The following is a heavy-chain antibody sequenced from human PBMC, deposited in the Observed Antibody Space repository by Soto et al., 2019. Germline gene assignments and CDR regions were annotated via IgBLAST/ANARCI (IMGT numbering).Heavy chain of an antibody. CDR2: IDPTDSFT. Sequence: PGESLKISCKASGYKFTTFRLNWVRQTPGKGLEWLGRIDPTDSFTNYSPPFEGHVTISVDRSISTAYLQWNSLQASDTAIYYCARPASGGSRDAFDVWGQGTTVTVSS. V-gene: IGHV5-10-1*01. D-gene: IGHD2-15*01. CDR1: GYKFTTFR. CDR3: ARPASGGSRDAFDV. J-gene: IGHJ3*01.